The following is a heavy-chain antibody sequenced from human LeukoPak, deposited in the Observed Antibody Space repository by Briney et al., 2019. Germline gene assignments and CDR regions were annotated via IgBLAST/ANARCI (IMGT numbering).Heavy chain of an antibody. Sequence: GASVKVSCKASGGTFSSYAISWVRQAPGQGLEWMGGIIPIFGTANYAQKFQGRVTITADESTSTAYMELSSLRSEDTAVYYCARVPPRGTIFGVVIGTGYYGMDVWGQGTTVTVSS. CDR2: IIPIFGTA. D-gene: IGHD3-3*01. CDR1: GGTFSSYA. CDR3: ARVPPRGTIFGVVIGTGYYGMDV. V-gene: IGHV1-69*13. J-gene: IGHJ6*02.